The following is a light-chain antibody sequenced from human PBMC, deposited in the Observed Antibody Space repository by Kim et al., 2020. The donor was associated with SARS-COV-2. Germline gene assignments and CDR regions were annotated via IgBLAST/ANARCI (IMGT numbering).Light chain of an antibody. CDR1: ISDVGGYNY. V-gene: IGLV2-11*01. J-gene: IGLJ2*01. CDR3: CSYAGGYTQVA. Sequence: QSVTISCTGTISDVGGYNYVSWYQQYPGKAPNLMIYDVSKRPSGVPDRLSGSKSGNTASLTISGLQAEDEADYYCCSYAGGYTQVAFGGGTKVTVL. CDR2: DVS.